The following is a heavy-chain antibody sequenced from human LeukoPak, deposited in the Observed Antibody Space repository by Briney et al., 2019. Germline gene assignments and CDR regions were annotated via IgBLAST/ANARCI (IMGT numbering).Heavy chain of an antibody. J-gene: IGHJ4*02. CDR2: ISGSGGST. CDR1: GFTFSSYA. Sequence: GGSLRLSCAASGFTFSSYAMSWVRQAPGKGLEWVSAISGSGGSTYYVDSVKGRFTISRDNSKNTLYMQMNSLRAEDKAVYYCAKFYSRASYFDYWGQGTLVIVSS. CDR3: AKFYSRASYFDY. V-gene: IGHV3-23*01. D-gene: IGHD6-13*01.